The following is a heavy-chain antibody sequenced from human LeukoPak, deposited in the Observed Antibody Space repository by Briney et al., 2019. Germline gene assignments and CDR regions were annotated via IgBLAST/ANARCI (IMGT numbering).Heavy chain of an antibody. CDR3: ARGTPGRY. Sequence: ASVKVSCKASGFTFPRSAVQWVRQARGQRLEWIGWIVVGSGNTGYAQKFQGRVTMTRNTSISTAYMELSSLRSEDTAVYYCARGTPGRYWGQGTLVTVSS. V-gene: IGHV1-58*01. J-gene: IGHJ4*02. CDR1: GFTFPRSA. CDR2: IVVGSGNT. D-gene: IGHD2-15*01.